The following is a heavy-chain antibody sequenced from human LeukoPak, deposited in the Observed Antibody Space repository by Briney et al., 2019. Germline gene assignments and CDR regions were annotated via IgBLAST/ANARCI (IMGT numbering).Heavy chain of an antibody. CDR2: IYASGST. D-gene: IGHD2-2*01. CDR1: GYPISSGYY. J-gene: IGHJ5*02. CDR3: ARAGRYCSNTSCFDWFDP. V-gene: IGHV4-38-2*01. Sequence: SETLSLTCAVSGYPISSGYYWGWIRQPAGKGLEWIGRIYASGSTNYNPSLKSRVTISVDTSKNQFSLKLSSVTAADTAVYYCARAGRYCSNTSCFDWFDPWGQGTLVTVSS.